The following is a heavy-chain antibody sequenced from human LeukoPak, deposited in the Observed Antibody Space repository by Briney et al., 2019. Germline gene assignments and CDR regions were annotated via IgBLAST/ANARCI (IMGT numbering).Heavy chain of an antibody. CDR2: INHSGST. J-gene: IGHJ4*02. CDR1: GGSFSGYY. Sequence: PSETLSLICAVYGGSFSGYYWSWIRQPPGKGLEWIGEINHSGSTNYNPSLKSRVTISVDTSKNQFSLKLSSVTAADTAVYYCARDDILTGDYWGQGTLVTVSS. D-gene: IGHD3-9*01. V-gene: IGHV4-34*01. CDR3: ARDDILTGDY.